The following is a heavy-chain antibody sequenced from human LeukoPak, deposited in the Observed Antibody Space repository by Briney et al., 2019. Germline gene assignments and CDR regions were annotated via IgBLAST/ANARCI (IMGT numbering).Heavy chain of an antibody. V-gene: IGHV3-30*02. CDR2: IGSDGSKE. D-gene: IGHD6-19*01. CDR3: AKEGSGWYYLDY. J-gene: IGHJ4*02. CDR1: GFSFASYD. Sequence: GGSLRLSCVASGFSFASYDIHWVRQAPGEGLEWVTFIGSDGSKEYYADSVKGRFTISRDNSMNTVNVQMNSLRPEDTAVYYCAKEGSGWYYLDYWGQGTVVTVSA.